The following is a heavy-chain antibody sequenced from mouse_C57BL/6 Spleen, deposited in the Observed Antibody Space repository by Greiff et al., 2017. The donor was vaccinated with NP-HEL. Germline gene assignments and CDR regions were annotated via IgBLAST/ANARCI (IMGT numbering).Heavy chain of an antibody. D-gene: IGHD1-1*01. Sequence: EVKLVESEGGLVQPGSSMKLSCTASGFTFSDYYMAWVRQVPEKGLEWVANINYDGSSTYYLDSLKSRFIISRDNAKNILYLQMSSLKSEDTATYYCARCPYYYGSPHFDYGGQGTTLTVSS. CDR3: ARCPYYYGSPHFDY. CDR2: INYDGSST. V-gene: IGHV5-16*01. CDR1: GFTFSDYY. J-gene: IGHJ2*01.